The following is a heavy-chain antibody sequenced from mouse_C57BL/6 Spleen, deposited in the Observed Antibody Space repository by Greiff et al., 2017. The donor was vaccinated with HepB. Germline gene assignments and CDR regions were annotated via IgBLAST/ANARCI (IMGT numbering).Heavy chain of an antibody. J-gene: IGHJ3*01. CDR3: ARGGLTTGFAY. V-gene: IGHV1-82*01. D-gene: IGHD1-1*01. CDR1: GYAFSSSW. Sequence: QVHVKQSGPELVKPGASVKISCKASGYAFSSSWMNWVKPRPGKGLERIGRIYPGDGDTNYNGKFKGKATLTADKSSSTAYMQLSSLTSEDSAVYFCARGGLTTGFAYWGQGTLVTVSA. CDR2: IYPGDGDT.